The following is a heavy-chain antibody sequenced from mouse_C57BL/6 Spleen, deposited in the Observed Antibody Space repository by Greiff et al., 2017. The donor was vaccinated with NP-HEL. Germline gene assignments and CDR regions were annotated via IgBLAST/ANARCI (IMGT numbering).Heavy chain of an antibody. V-gene: IGHV2-2*01. Sequence: VHLVESGPGLVQPSQSLSITCTVSGFSLTSYGVHWVRQSPGKGLEWLGVIWSGGSTDYNAAFISRLSISKDNSKSQVFFKMNSLQADDTAIYYCASSITTVVGFDYWGQGTTLTVSS. J-gene: IGHJ2*01. CDR1: GFSLTSYG. D-gene: IGHD1-1*01. CDR2: IWSGGST. CDR3: ASSITTVVGFDY.